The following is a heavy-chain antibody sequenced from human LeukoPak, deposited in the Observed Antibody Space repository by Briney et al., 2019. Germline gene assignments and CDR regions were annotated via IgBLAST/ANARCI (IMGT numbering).Heavy chain of an antibody. CDR1: GGSISSSSYY. CDR3: ATSRPPGTPFDL. CDR2: IYSNGNIH. J-gene: IGHJ5*02. V-gene: IGHV4-39*07. Sequence: PSETLSLTCTVSGGSISSSSYYWNWIRQPPEKRLEWIGNIYSNGNIHSYNPSLKSRVTISLDTSKSQFSLRMTSVTAADTAVYYCATSRPPGTPFDLLGQGILVTVSS.